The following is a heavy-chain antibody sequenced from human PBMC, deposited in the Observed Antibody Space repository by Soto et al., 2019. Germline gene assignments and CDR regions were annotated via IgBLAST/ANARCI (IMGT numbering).Heavy chain of an antibody. CDR2: INSDGSVS. V-gene: IGHV3-74*02. D-gene: IGHD2-15*01. CDR3: ARGDCVGGTCYSLAGSFYYYMDV. Sequence: ESGGGLVQPGGSLRLSCAASGFIFSNYRMYWVRQAPGKGLEWVSRINSDGSVSSYADSVKGRLTISRDNVKNTLYLQMDSLRAEDTAVYYCARGDCVGGTCYSLAGSFYYYMDVWGKGTTVTVFS. CDR1: GFIFSNYR. J-gene: IGHJ6*03.